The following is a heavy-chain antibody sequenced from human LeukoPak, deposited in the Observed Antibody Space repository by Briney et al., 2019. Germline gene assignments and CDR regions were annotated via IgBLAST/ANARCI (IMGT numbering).Heavy chain of an antibody. Sequence: GSLRLSCEASGLTFSSYWMHWVRQAPGKGLVWVSRIDSDGSRISYVDSVKGRFTISRDNAKNTLYLQMNSLRAEDTAVYYCARDRCSGGSCYYFDYWGQGTLVTVSS. V-gene: IGHV3-74*01. D-gene: IGHD2-15*01. CDR1: GLTFSSYW. CDR3: ARDRCSGGSCYYFDY. J-gene: IGHJ4*02. CDR2: IDSDGSRI.